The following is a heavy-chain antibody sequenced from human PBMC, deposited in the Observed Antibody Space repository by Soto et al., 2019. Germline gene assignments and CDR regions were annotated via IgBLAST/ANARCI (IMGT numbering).Heavy chain of an antibody. Sequence: GGSLRLSCAASGFTFSSYGMHWVRQAPGKGLEWVAVIWYDGSNKYYADSVKGRFTISRDNSKNTLYLQMNSLRAEDTAVYYCARVGSSSSLFNYHYGMDVWGQGTKVTVSS. V-gene: IGHV3-33*01. D-gene: IGHD6-6*01. CDR2: IWYDGSNK. J-gene: IGHJ6*02. CDR1: GFTFSSYG. CDR3: ARVGSSSSLFNYHYGMDV.